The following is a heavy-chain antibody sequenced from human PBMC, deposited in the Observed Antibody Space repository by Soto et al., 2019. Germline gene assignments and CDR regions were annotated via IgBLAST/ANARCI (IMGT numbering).Heavy chain of an antibody. Sequence: QGQLHESGGGVVQPGRSLRLSCAASGLTFSTSAMHWVRQAPGKGLEWVAMISHDGSHEYYVDSVKGRFSVSRDNSHNLPRLQMNSLRIENTAVYFCARNSDHRLVRGWLDPWGQGTLVTVSS. D-gene: IGHD3-10*01. V-gene: IGHV3-30-3*01. J-gene: IGHJ5*02. CDR1: GLTFSTSA. CDR3: ARNSDHRLVRGWLDP. CDR2: ISHDGSHE.